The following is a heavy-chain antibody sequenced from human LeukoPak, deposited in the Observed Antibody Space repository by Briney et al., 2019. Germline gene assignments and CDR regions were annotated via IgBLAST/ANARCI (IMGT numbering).Heavy chain of an antibody. CDR1: GYTFTGYY. CDR2: INPNSGGT. Sequence: ASVKVSCKASGYTFTGYYMHWVRQAPGQGLEWMGWINPNSGGTNYAQKFQGRVTMTRDTSISTAYMELSRLRSGDTAVYYCARVMTTVVSDAFDIWGQGTMVTVSS. V-gene: IGHV1-2*02. D-gene: IGHD4-23*01. J-gene: IGHJ3*02. CDR3: ARVMTTVVSDAFDI.